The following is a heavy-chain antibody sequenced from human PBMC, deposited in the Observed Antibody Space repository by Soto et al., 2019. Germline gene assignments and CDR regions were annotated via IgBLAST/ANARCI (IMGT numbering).Heavy chain of an antibody. D-gene: IGHD3-22*01. Sequence: GGSLRLSCTASGFTFSNYWMSWVRQAPGKGLEWVANIRQDGSEEYYVDSVKGRFTISRDNAKNSLYLQMDSLRAEDTAVYYCARKVYYYDTSPTGWFDPWGQGTQVTVSS. CDR3: ARKVYYYDTSPTGWFDP. CDR2: IRQDGSEE. J-gene: IGHJ5*02. V-gene: IGHV3-7*03. CDR1: GFTFSNYW.